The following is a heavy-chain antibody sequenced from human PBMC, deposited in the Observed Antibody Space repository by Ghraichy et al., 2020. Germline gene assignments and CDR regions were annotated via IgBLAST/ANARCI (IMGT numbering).Heavy chain of an antibody. D-gene: IGHD6-13*01. CDR2: INHSGST. CDR3: ASTVGSSWFYFDY. J-gene: IGHJ4*02. V-gene: IGHV4-34*01. CDR1: GGSFSGYY. Sequence: SETLSLTCAVYGGSFSGYYWSWIRQPPGKGLEWIGEINHSGSTNYNPSLKSRVTISVDTSKNQFSLKLSSVTAADTAVYYCASTVGSSWFYFDYWGQGTLVTVSS.